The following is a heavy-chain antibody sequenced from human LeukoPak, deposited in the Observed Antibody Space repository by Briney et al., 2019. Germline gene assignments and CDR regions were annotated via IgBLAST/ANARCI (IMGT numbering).Heavy chain of an antibody. V-gene: IGHV4-59*08. D-gene: IGHD6-13*01. CDR3: ARQGSSSPEYFQH. CDR1: GGSISSYY. J-gene: IGHJ1*01. Sequence: SETLSLTCTVSGGSISSYYWSWIRQPPGKGLEWIGYIYYSGSTNYNPSLKSRVTISVDTSKNQFSLKLSSVTAADTAVYYCARQGSSSPEYFQHWGQGTLVTVSS. CDR2: IYYSGST.